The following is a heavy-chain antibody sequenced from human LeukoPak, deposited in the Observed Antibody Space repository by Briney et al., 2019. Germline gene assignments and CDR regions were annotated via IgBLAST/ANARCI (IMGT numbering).Heavy chain of an antibody. CDR2: INHSGST. Sequence: SETLSLTCAVYGGSFSGYYWSWIRQPPGKGLEWIGEINHSGSTNYNPSLKSRVTISVDTSKNQFSLKLSSVTAADTAVYYCARGPRANMKGAFDYWAREPWSPSPQ. D-gene: IGHD1-14*01. CDR1: GGSFSGYY. J-gene: IGHJ4*02. CDR3: ARGPRANMKGAFDY. V-gene: IGHV4-34*01.